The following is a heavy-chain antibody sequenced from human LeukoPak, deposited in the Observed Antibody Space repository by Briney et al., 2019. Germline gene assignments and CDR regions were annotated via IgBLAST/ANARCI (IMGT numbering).Heavy chain of an antibody. V-gene: IGHV3-66*01. CDR1: GFIISTNY. CDR3: ARSSRELGGYAPWELMPPFDY. CDR2: IYSDYSGGTT. Sequence: GGSLRLSCAASGFIISTNYMSWVRQAPGKGLEWVSVIYSDYSGGTTYYADSVEGRFTISRDDSKNTLYLQMYSLRVEDTAVYYCARSSRELGGYAPWELMPPFDYWGQGTLVTVSS. D-gene: IGHD1-7*01. J-gene: IGHJ4*02.